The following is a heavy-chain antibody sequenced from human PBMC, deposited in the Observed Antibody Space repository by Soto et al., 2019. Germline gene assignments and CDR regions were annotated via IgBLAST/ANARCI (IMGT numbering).Heavy chain of an antibody. CDR1: GDSVSSNSAA. J-gene: IGHJ5*02. CDR2: TYYRSKWYN. CDR3: ARGRGYSRAGARLYWFDP. Sequence: PSQTLSLTCAISGDSVSSNSAAWNWIRQSPSRGLEWLGRTYYRSKWYNDYAVSVKSRITINPDTSKNQFSLQLNSVTAEDTAVYYCARGRGYSRAGARLYWFDPWGQGTQVTVSS. V-gene: IGHV6-1*01. D-gene: IGHD6-19*01.